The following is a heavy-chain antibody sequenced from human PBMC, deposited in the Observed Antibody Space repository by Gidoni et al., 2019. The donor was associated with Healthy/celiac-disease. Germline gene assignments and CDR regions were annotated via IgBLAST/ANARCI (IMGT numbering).Heavy chain of an antibody. J-gene: IGHJ4*02. V-gene: IGHV3-48*01. CDR1: GFTFSSYS. CDR2: ISSSSSTI. Sequence: EVQLVESGGGLVQPGGSMSLSCAASGFTFSSYSMNWVRQAPGKGLEWVAYISSSSSTIYYADSVKGRFTISRDNAKNSLYLQMNSLRAEDTAVYYCARVEVEAGYCSGGSCYSADYWGQGTLVTVSS. D-gene: IGHD2-15*01. CDR3: ARVEVEAGYCSGGSCYSADY.